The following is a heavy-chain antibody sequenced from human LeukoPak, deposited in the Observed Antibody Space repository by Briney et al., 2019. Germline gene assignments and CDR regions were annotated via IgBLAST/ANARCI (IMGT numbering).Heavy chain of an antibody. CDR3: ARLRSADTAMVLDY. J-gene: IGHJ4*02. CDR2: GST. D-gene: IGHD5-18*01. V-gene: IGHV4-59*08. Sequence: GSTNYNPSLKSRVTISVDTSKNQFSLKLSSVTAADTAVYYCARLRSADTAMVLDYWDQGTLVTVSS.